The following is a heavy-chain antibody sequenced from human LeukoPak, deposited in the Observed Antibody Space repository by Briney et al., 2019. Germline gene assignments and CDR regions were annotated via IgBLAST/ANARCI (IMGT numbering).Heavy chain of an antibody. V-gene: IGHV4-30-2*01. J-gene: IGHJ6*02. CDR2: IYQNGNT. Sequence: SETLSLTCAVSGGSISSGGYPWSWIRQPPGKGLEWIGYIYQNGNTYYNPSLKSRVTISVDRSKNQFSLKLNSVTAADTAVYYCAREGFRELSRWGGRSYSGLDVWGQGTTVTVSS. CDR3: AREGFRELSRWGGRSYSGLDV. D-gene: IGHD3-10*01. CDR1: GGSISSGGYP.